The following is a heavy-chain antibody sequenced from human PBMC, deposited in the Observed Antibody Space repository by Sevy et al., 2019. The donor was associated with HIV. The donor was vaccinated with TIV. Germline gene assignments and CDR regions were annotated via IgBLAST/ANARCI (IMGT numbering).Heavy chain of an antibody. J-gene: IGHJ5*02. CDR3: AGRLAKQNWFDP. V-gene: IGHV5-51*01. CDR1: GYSFTSYW. D-gene: IGHD6-19*01. Sequence: GESLKISCKGSGYSFTSYWIGWVRQMPGKGLEWMGIIYPGDSDTRYSPPFQGQVTISADKSISTAYLPWSSRKASDTAMYYCAGRLAKQNWFDPWGQGTLVTVSS. CDR2: IYPGDSDT.